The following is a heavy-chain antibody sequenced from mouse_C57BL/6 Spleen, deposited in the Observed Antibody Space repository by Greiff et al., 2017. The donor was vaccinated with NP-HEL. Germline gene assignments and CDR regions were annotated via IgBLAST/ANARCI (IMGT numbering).Heavy chain of an antibody. V-gene: IGHV1-55*01. Sequence: QVQLKQPGAELVKPGASVKMSCKASGYTFTSYWITWVKQRPGQGLEWIGDIYPGSGSTNYNEKFKSKATLTVDTSSSTAYMQLSSLTSEDSPVYYCARMRFTTVVGGGYAMDYWGQGTSVTVSS. D-gene: IGHD1-1*01. CDR1: GYTFTSYW. J-gene: IGHJ4*01. CDR2: IYPGSGST. CDR3: ARMRFTTVVGGGYAMDY.